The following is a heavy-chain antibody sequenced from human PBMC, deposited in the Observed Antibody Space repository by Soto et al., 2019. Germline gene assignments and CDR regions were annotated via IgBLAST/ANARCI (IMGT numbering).Heavy chain of an antibody. J-gene: IGHJ4*02. CDR2: IYYSGST. CDR1: GGSISSYY. D-gene: IGHD3-22*01. V-gene: IGHV4-59*01. Sequence: QVQLQESGPGLAKPSETLSLTCTVSGGSISSYYWSWIRQPPGKGLEWIGYIYYSGSTNYNPSLKSRVTISVDTSKNQFSLKLSSVTAADTAVYYCASFKGDYYYEMSFDYWGQGTLVTVSS. CDR3: ASFKGDYYYEMSFDY.